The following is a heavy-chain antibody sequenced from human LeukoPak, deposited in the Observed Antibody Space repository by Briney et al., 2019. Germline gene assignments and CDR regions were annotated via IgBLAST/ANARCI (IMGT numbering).Heavy chain of an antibody. Sequence: GGSLRLSCAASGFTFSTSAISWVRQAPGKGLEWVSYISTTRSNTFYADSVRGRFTISRDNAKNSMYLQMDSLRAAGMAVYYCARGSIISSYSFEVWGQTTTVTVSS. CDR3: ARGSIISSYSFEV. D-gene: IGHD6-6*01. CDR2: ISTTRSNT. V-gene: IGHV3-21*01. CDR1: GFTFSTSA. J-gene: IGHJ3*01.